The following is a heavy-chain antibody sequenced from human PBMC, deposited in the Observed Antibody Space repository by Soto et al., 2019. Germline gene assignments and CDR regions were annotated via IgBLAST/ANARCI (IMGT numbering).Heavy chain of an antibody. CDR1: GFTFSSYA. CDR3: ARVSWREKYGMDV. J-gene: IGHJ6*02. CDR2: LSGSGGST. Sequence: PGGSLRLSCVASGFTFSSYAMSWVRQAPGKGLEWVSSLSGSGGSTYYADSVRGRFAISRDNSKNSLYLQMNRLRAEDTAVYYCARVSWREKYGMDVWGQGTTVTVSS. V-gene: IGHV3-23*01.